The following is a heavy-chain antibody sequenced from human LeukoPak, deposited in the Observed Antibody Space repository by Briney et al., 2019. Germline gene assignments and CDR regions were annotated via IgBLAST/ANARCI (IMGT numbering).Heavy chain of an antibody. V-gene: IGHV3-23*01. CDR2: ISGSGADT. CDR3: AKGGGSSCYSPSDY. CDR1: GFTFSSYA. Sequence: GGSLRLSCGGSGFTFSSYAMSWVRQAPGKGLEWVSAISGSGADTFYANSVKGPFTISRDNPKNTLYMQMNSLRAADTAVYYCAKGGGSSCYSPSDYWGQGTLVTAYS. J-gene: IGHJ4*02. D-gene: IGHD2-15*01.